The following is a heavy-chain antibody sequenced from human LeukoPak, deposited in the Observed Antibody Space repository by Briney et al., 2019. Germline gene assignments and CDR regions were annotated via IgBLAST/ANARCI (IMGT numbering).Heavy chain of an antibody. J-gene: IGHJ4*02. Sequence: SETLSLTCAVSGGSISSNDWWIWVRQSPEKGLEWIGEIYHDGSTNYNPSLKSRVTISMDKSKNQLSLKLNFVTAADTAVYYCARDRGGYTYSHDYWGQGTLVTVSS. CDR2: IYHDGST. CDR1: GGSISSNDW. V-gene: IGHV4-4*02. CDR3: ARDRGGYTYSHDY. D-gene: IGHD5-18*01.